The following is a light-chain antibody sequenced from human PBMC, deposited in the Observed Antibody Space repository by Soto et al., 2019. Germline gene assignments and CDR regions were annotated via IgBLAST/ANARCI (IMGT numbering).Light chain of an antibody. J-gene: IGKJ5*01. Sequence: EIVCTQYPGTLSLSPGERATLSCRASQSVSSNYLAWYQQKPGQAPRLLIYGTSSRATGIPDRFSGSGSGTDFTLTISRLEPEDFAVYYCQQYGNSPNTFGQGTRLEIK. CDR2: GTS. CDR1: QSVSSNY. V-gene: IGKV3-20*01. CDR3: QQYGNSPNT.